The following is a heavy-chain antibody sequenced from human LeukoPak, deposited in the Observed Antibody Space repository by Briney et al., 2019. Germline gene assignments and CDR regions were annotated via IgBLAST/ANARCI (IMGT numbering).Heavy chain of an antibody. CDR2: IYYSGST. CDR1: GGSISSSSYY. V-gene: IGHV4-39*01. Sequence: SSETLSLTCTVSGGSISSSSYYWGWLRQPPGKGLEWIGSIYYSGSTYYNPSLKSRVTISVDTSKNQLSLKLSSVTAADTAVYYCAKGHEYYDILTGYSPFDYWGQGTLVTVSS. J-gene: IGHJ4*02. D-gene: IGHD3-9*01. CDR3: AKGHEYYDILTGYSPFDY.